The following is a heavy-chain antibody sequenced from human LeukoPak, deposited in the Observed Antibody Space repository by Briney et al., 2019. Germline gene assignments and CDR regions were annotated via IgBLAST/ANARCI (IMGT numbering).Heavy chain of an antibody. J-gene: IGHJ4*02. Sequence: GGSLRLSCAASGFTFSSYAMRWVRQAPGKGLEGVSAISGSGCSTYYADSLKGRFTIARDNSKNSLYLQMNSLRAEDTAVYYCAKCTGNYYGSGSPNDLDYWGQGTLVTASS. D-gene: IGHD3-10*01. V-gene: IGHV3-23*01. CDR2: ISGSGCST. CDR3: AKCTGNYYGSGSPNDLDY. CDR1: GFTFSSYA.